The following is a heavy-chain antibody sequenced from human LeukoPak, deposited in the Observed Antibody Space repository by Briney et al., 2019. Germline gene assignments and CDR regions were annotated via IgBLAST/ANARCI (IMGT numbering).Heavy chain of an antibody. CDR2: ISGSGGST. CDR3: AKHYGSGSYYNGDYFDY. V-gene: IGHV3-23*01. J-gene: IGHJ4*02. Sequence: GGSLRLSCAASGFTFNSYSMNWVRQAPGKGLEWVSAISGSGGSTYYADSVKGRFTISRDNSKNTLYLQMNSLRAEDTAVYYCAKHYGSGSYYNGDYFDYWGQGTLVTVSS. CDR1: GFTFNSYS. D-gene: IGHD3-10*01.